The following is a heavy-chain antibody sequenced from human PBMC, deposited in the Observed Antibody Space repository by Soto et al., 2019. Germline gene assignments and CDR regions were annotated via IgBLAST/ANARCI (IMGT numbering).Heavy chain of an antibody. CDR3: VREKSDPREY. CDR1: GFSMSDYR. Sequence: EVPLVESGGGLVKPGESLRLSCVTSGFSMSDYRLNWVRQAPGKGLEWVSLIQGDTGHTFYADSVRGRFIISRDDAKSSVYLQMNALRVEDTAVFYCVREKSDPREYWGQGTLVTVSS. V-gene: IGHV3-21*01. CDR2: IQGDTGHT. J-gene: IGHJ4*02.